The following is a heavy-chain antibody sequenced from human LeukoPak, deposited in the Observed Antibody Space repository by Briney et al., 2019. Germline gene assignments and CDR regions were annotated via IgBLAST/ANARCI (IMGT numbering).Heavy chain of an antibody. CDR1: GFTFS. J-gene: IGHJ4*02. Sequence: GGSLRLTCVGSGFTFSVHWVRQVPGKGLEWLTFIRHDGTDQHYADSVRGRFTISRDKSKNTLYLQMNSLRAEDTAVYYCAKDPKPLLYSGYDSYFDYWGQGTLVTVSS. CDR3: AKDPKPLLYSGYDSYFDY. CDR2: IRHDGTDQ. V-gene: IGHV3-30*02. D-gene: IGHD5-12*01.